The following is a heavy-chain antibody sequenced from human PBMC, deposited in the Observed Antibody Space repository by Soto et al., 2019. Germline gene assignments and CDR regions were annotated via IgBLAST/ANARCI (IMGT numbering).Heavy chain of an antibody. CDR2: ISGSGGST. Sequence: GGSLRLSCAASGFTFSNYWMHWVRQAPGKGLEWVSAISGSGGSTYYADSVKGRFTISRDNSKNTLYLQMNSLRAEDTAVYYCAKDAYYYGSGPFAYWGQGTLVTVSS. D-gene: IGHD3-10*01. CDR3: AKDAYYYGSGPFAY. J-gene: IGHJ4*02. CDR1: GFTFSNYW. V-gene: IGHV3-23*01.